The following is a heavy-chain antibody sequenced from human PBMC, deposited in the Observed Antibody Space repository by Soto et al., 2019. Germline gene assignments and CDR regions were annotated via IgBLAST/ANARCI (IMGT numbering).Heavy chain of an antibody. CDR2: ISPNNGNT. D-gene: IGHD6-13*01. J-gene: IGHJ4*02. Sequence: QVQLVQSGGEEKKPGASVKVSCKAFGYTFTNYGISWVRQAPGQGLEWMGCISPNNGNTKYAQKIQGRATMTTDTSTSTAYMDLRSLISDETAVYYCARGRAATLAAAGHDYWGQGTLVTVSS. CDR3: ARGRAATLAAAGHDY. CDR1: GYTFTNYG. V-gene: IGHV1-18*01.